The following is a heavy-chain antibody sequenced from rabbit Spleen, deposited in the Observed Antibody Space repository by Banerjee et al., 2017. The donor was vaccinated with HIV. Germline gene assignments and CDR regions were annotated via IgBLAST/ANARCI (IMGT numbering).Heavy chain of an antibody. CDR3: ARDLPDVIGWNFNL. CDR1: GFSFNSFHY. J-gene: IGHJ4*01. Sequence: QSLEESGGDLVKPGASLTLTCTASGFSFNSFHYICWVRQAPGKGLELIACIVSSSGSTYYAKWAKGPFTISRSTSLNTVTLQMTRVTAADTATYFCARDLPDVIGWNFNLWGQGTLVTVS. V-gene: IGHV1S40*01. CDR2: IVSSSGST. D-gene: IGHD1-1*01.